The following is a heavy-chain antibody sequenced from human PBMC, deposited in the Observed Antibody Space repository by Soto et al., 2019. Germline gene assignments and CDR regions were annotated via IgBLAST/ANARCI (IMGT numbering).Heavy chain of an antibody. V-gene: IGHV3-66*01. Sequence: ELQLVASGGGLVQPGGSLRLSCAASGFTVSNNYLRWVRQAPGKVLEWVSLIYSGGDTYYADSVKGRFTISRDNSKNTLYLQMNSLRAEDTAVYYCARDGTYNWVGGQGILVTVSS. J-gene: IGHJ4*02. D-gene: IGHD1-1*01. CDR3: ARDGTYNWV. CDR1: GFTVSNNY. CDR2: IYSGGDT.